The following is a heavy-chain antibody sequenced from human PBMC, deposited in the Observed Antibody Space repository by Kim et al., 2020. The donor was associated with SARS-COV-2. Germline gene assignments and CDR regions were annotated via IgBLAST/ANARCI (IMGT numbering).Heavy chain of an antibody. V-gene: IGHV3-30*18. Sequence: GGSLRLSCAVSGFTFTNYGMHWVRQAPGKGLEWVGFISYDGSHKYYGDSVKGRFTISRDNSKNTLDLQMNSLRSEDTAVYYCANGRIGRVDIVAAEFDFWGQRTLVTVSS. D-gene: IGHD5-12*01. J-gene: IGHJ4*02. CDR2: ISYDGSHK. CDR3: ANGRIGRVDIVAAEFDF. CDR1: GFTFTNYG.